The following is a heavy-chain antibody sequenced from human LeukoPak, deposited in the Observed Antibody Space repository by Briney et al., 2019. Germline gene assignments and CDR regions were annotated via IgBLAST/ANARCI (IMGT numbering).Heavy chain of an antibody. CDR1: GYTFTSYY. J-gene: IGHJ4*02. CDR2: INPSGGST. Sequence: ASVKVSCKASGYTFTSYYMHWARQAPGQGLEWMGVINPSGGSTSYAQKFQGRVTMTRDTSTSTVYMELSSLRSEDTAVYYCASSPGPRSGWNYWGQGTLVTVSS. D-gene: IGHD6-19*01. CDR3: ASSPGPRSGWNY. V-gene: IGHV1-46*01.